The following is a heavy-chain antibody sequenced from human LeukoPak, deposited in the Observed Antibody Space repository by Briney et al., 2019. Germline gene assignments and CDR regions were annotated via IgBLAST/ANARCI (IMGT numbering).Heavy chain of an antibody. CDR2: ISGSGGST. J-gene: IGHJ4*02. CDR3: AKTSQYSSGWFDY. CDR1: GFTFSNYA. V-gene: IGHV3-23*01. D-gene: IGHD6-19*01. Sequence: PSGGSLRLSCAASGFTFSNYAMSWVRQAPGKGLEWVSTISGSGGSTYYVDSVKGRFTISRDNSRNTLDIEMNSLRPEDTAVYYCAKTSQYSSGWFDYWGQGTLVTVSS.